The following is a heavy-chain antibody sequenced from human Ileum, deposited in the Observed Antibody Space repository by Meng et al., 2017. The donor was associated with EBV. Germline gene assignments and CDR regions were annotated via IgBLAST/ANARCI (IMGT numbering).Heavy chain of an antibody. CDR3: ASARGSWFDP. V-gene: IGHV3-11*01. Sequence: QVQLVELGGGWVKPGGSLRLSCAASGFTFSDYYMSWIRQAPGKGLEWVSYITSSGGIIYYADSVKGRFTISRDNAKKSLYLQMNSLRAEDTAVYYCASARGSWFDPWGQGTLVTVSS. CDR1: GFTFSDYY. J-gene: IGHJ5*02. CDR2: ITSSGGII. D-gene: IGHD1-26*01.